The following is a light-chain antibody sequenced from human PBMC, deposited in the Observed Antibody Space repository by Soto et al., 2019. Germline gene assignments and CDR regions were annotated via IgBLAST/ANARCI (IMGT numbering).Light chain of an antibody. J-gene: IGLJ2*01. V-gene: IGLV1-51*01. CDR3: GTWDSSLSAGRV. CDR1: SSNIGNNY. CDR2: DNN. Sequence: QAVLTQPPSVSAAPGQKVTISCSGSSSNIGNNYVSWYQQLPGTAPKLLIYDNNKRPSGIPDRFSGSKSGTSATLGITGLQTGAEADYYCGTWDSSLSAGRVFGGGTQLTVL.